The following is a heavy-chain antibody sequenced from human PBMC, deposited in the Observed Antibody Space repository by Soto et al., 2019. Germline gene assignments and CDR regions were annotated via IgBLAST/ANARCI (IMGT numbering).Heavy chain of an antibody. Sequence: ASVKVSCKASGGTFSSYAISWVRQAPGQGLEWMGGIIPIFGTANYAQKFQGRVTITADESTSTAYMELSSLRSEDTAVYYCHIVVVTAMEMYYFDYWGQGILVTVSS. CDR3: HIVVVTAMEMYYFDY. CDR1: GGTFSSYA. CDR2: IIPIFGTA. J-gene: IGHJ4*02. D-gene: IGHD2-21*02. V-gene: IGHV1-69*13.